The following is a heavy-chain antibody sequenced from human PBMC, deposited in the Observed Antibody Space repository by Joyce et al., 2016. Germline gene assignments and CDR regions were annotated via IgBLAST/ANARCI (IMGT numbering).Heavy chain of an antibody. CDR3: ARHVTDWFDP. Sequence: DVQLVQSGAEVKKPGESLRISCKGSGYSFTSHWISWVREMTGKGLGWMERIPPRDSYTDYSPCFEGHVTISVDKTISAAYLQWSSLRASDTAIYYCARHVTDWFDPWGQGTLVTVSS. V-gene: IGHV5-10-1*03. D-gene: IGHD3-10*02. CDR2: IPPRDSYT. J-gene: IGHJ5*02. CDR1: GYSFTSHW.